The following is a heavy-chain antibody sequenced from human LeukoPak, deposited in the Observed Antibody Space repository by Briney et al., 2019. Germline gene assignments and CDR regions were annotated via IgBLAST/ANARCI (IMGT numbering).Heavy chain of an antibody. Sequence: SETLSLTCTVSGGSISSSSYYWSWIRQPAGKGLEWIGRIYTSGSTNYNPSLKSRVTMSVDTSKNQFSLKLSSVTAADTAVYYCARDGFGELFQQFDYWGQGTLVTVSS. CDR1: GGSISSSSYY. D-gene: IGHD3-10*01. V-gene: IGHV4-61*02. J-gene: IGHJ4*02. CDR2: IYTSGST. CDR3: ARDGFGELFQQFDY.